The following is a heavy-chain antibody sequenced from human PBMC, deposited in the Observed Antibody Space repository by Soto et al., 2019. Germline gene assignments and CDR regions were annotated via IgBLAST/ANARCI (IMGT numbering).Heavy chain of an antibody. J-gene: IGHJ4*02. D-gene: IGHD5-18*01. CDR3: AKGGDGYSSRFEY. V-gene: IGHV3-30*18. CDR2: ISNDGRNE. Sequence: QVQLVESGGGVVQPGRSLRLSCAASGFTFSTYAIHWVRQAPGKGLEWVAVISNDGRNEYYADSVKGRFTISRDISKNTLYLQMNSLRAEDTGVYYCAKGGDGYSSRFEYGGQGTMVTVSS. CDR1: GFTFSTYA.